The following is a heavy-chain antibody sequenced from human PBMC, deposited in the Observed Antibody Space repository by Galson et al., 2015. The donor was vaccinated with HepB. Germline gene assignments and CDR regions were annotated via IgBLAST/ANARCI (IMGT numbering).Heavy chain of an antibody. Sequence: SLRLSCAASGFTFSSYSMNWVRQAPGKGLEWVSSISSSSSYIYYADSVKGRFTISRDNAKNSLYLQMNSLRAEDTAVYYCAREKAMIVRGRFDYWGQGTLVTVSS. J-gene: IGHJ4*02. CDR3: AREKAMIVRGRFDY. D-gene: IGHD3-22*01. CDR1: GFTFSSYS. CDR2: ISSSSSYI. V-gene: IGHV3-21*01.